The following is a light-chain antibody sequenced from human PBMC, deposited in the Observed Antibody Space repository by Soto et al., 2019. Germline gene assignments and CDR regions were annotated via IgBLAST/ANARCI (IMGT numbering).Light chain of an antibody. CDR3: SSYTSSSTLCV. V-gene: IGLV2-14*01. J-gene: IGLJ1*01. CDR1: SSDVGGYNY. CDR2: EVS. Sequence: QSALTQPASVSGSPGQSITISCTGTSSDVGGYNYVSWYQQHPGKAPKLMLYEVSNRPSGISNRFSGSKSGNTASLTISGLXAEDEADYYCSSYTSSSTLCVFGTGTKVTVL.